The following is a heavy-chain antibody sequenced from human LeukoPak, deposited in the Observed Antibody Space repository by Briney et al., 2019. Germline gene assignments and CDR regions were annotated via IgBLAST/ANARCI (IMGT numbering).Heavy chain of an antibody. CDR3: AASGFGFGELPSYFYYYMDV. V-gene: IGHV3-21*01. CDR1: GFTFSSYS. Sequence: PGGSLRLSCAASGFTFSSYSMNWVRQAPGKGLEWVSSISSTSSYIYYADSVKGRFTISGDNAKNSLYLQMNTLRAEDTAVYYCAASGFGFGELPSYFYYYMDVWGKGTTVTISS. D-gene: IGHD3-10*01. J-gene: IGHJ6*03. CDR2: ISSTSSYI.